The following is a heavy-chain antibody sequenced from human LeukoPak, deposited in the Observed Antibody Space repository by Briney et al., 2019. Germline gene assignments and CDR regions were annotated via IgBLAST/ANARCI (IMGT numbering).Heavy chain of an antibody. D-gene: IGHD2-15*01. Sequence: SETLSLTCTVSGYSISSSYYWGWIRQPPGKGLEWIGTIYYTGNTYHNPSLKSRVTISVDTSKNQFSLKLSSVTAADTAVYYCARDLHGYCSGGSCYSGGWFDPWGQGTLVTVSS. CDR2: IYYTGNT. CDR3: ARDLHGYCSGGSCYSGGWFDP. CDR1: GYSISSSYY. J-gene: IGHJ5*02. V-gene: IGHV4-38-2*02.